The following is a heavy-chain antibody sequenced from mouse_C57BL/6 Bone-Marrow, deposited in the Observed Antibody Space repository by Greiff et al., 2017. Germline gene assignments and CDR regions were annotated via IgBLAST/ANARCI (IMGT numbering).Heavy chain of an antibody. CDR1: YFAFMASA. D-gene: IGHD4-1*01. CDR3: TSGILGSRDY. Sequence: LQQSGAELVRPGSSVKLSCKDSYFAFMASAMHWVKQRPGNGLAWIGSFTMSSDAHEYSENFKGKATLTANTSSSTAYMELSSLTSEDSAVYYCTSGILGSRDYWGQGTSVTVAS. CDR2: FTMSSDAH. J-gene: IGHJ4*01. V-gene: IGHV1-49*01.